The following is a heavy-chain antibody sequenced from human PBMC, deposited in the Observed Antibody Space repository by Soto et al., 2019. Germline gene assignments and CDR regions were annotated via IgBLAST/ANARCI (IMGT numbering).Heavy chain of an antibody. J-gene: IGHJ6*02. CDR3: ARRLYYDSSGFEGGGMDV. CDR1: GGSISSSSYY. V-gene: IGHV4-39*01. CDR2: IYYSGST. D-gene: IGHD3-22*01. Sequence: SETLSLTCTVSGGSISSSSYYWGWLRQPPGKGLEGIGSIYYSGSTYYNPSLKSRVTISVDTSKNQFSLKLSSVTAADTAVYYCARRLYYDSSGFEGGGMDVWGQGTTVTSP.